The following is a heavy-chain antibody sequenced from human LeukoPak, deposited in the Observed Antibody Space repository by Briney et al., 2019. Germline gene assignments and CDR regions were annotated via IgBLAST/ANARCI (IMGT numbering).Heavy chain of an antibody. CDR2: ISSGSSTI. Sequence: PGGSLRLSCAASGFTFSSYSMNWVRQAPGKGLEWGSYISSGSSTIYYADSLKGRFTISRDNAKNSLDLQMNRLRAEDTAVYYCARYCGSASCYRGFDYWGQGTLVTVSS. V-gene: IGHV3-48*01. CDR3: ARYCGSASCYRGFDY. J-gene: IGHJ4*02. CDR1: GFTFSSYS. D-gene: IGHD2-2*02.